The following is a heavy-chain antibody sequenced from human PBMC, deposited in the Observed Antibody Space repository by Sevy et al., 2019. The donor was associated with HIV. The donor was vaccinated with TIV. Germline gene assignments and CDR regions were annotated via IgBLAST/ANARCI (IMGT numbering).Heavy chain of an antibody. CDR2: INSDGSST. D-gene: IGHD3-3*01. CDR3: ARDSPYDFYDY. V-gene: IGHV3-74*01. Sequence: GGSLRLSCAASGFTFSSYWMHWVRQAPGKGLVWVSRINSDGSSTSYADSVKGRFPISRDNAKNSLYLQMNSLRAEDTAVYYCARDSPYDFYDYWGQGTLVTVSS. CDR1: GFTFSSYW. J-gene: IGHJ4*02.